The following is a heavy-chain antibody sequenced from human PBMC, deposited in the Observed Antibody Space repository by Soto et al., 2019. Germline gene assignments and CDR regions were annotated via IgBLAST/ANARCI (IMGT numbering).Heavy chain of an antibody. CDR3: TTDVRLLWFGEPMDV. Sequence: EVQLVESGGGLVKPGGSLRLSCAASGFTFSNAWMSWVRQAPGKGLEWVGRIKSKTDGGTTDYAAPVKGRFTISRDDSKNTLYLQMNSLKTEDTAVYYCTTDVRLLWFGEPMDVWGPGTTGTVSS. J-gene: IGHJ6*02. V-gene: IGHV3-15*01. CDR2: IKSKTDGGTT. D-gene: IGHD3-10*01. CDR1: GFTFSNAW.